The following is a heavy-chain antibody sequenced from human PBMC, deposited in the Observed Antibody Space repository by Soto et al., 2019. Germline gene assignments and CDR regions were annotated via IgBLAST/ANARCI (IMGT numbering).Heavy chain of an antibody. CDR3: VREGYYYDSSGYYYGWFDP. Sequence: GGSLRLSCAASGFTFDDYTMHWVRQAPGKGLEYVSAIVRNGGSTYYADSVKGRFTISRDNSKNTLYLQMSSLRAEDTAVYYCVREGYYYDSSGYYYGWFDPWGQGT. CDR1: GFTFDDYT. CDR2: IVRNGGST. V-gene: IGHV3-64D*06. J-gene: IGHJ5*02. D-gene: IGHD3-22*01.